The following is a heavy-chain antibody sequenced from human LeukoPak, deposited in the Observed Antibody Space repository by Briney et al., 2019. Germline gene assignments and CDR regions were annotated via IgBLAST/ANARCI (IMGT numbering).Heavy chain of an antibody. V-gene: IGHV1-2*02. CDR3: ARDATVLLDAFDI. Sequence: ASVKVSCKASGYTFTGYYMHWVRQAPGQGLERMGWINPNSGGTNYAQKFQGRVTMTRDTSISTAYMELSRLRSDDTAVYYCARDATVLLDAFDIWGQGTMVTVSS. J-gene: IGHJ3*02. CDR2: INPNSGGT. CDR1: GYTFTGYY. D-gene: IGHD3-10*01.